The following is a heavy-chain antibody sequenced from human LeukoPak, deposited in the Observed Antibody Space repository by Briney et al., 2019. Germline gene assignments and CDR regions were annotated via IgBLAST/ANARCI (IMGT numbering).Heavy chain of an antibody. Sequence: ASVKVSCKASGGTFSSYAISWVRQAPGQGLEWVGGIIPIFGTANYAQKFQGRVTITADKSTSIAYMELSSLRSEDTAVYYCARGPYSSSWYYFDYWGQGTLVTVSS. CDR2: IIPIFGTA. D-gene: IGHD6-13*01. J-gene: IGHJ4*02. CDR1: GGTFSSYA. V-gene: IGHV1-69*06. CDR3: ARGPYSSSWYYFDY.